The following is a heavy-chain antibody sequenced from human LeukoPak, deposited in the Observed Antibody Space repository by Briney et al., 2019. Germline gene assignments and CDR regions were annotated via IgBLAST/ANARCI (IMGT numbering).Heavy chain of an antibody. Sequence: SETLSLTCTVSGGSISSSYCSWIRQPPGKGLEWIGYIYHSESTNYNPSLKSRVTISVDTSKNQFSLKLSSVTAADTALYYCARGANRLDSWGRGTLVTVSS. CDR2: IYHSEST. V-gene: IGHV4-59*12. J-gene: IGHJ4*02. CDR3: ARGANRLDS. D-gene: IGHD1-14*01. CDR1: GGSISSSY.